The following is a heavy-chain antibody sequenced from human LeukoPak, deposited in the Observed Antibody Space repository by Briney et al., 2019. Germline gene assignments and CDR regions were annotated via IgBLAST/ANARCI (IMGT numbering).Heavy chain of an antibody. CDR2: INPSGGST. J-gene: IGHJ4*02. CDR1: GYTFTSYY. CDR3: ARALPRDYYDY. V-gene: IGHV1-46*01. Sequence: ASVKVSCKASGYTFTSYYMHWVRQAPGQGLEWMGIINPSGGSTSYAQKFQGRVTMTRDTSTSTVYMELSSLGSEDTAVYYCARALPRDYYDYWGQGTLVTVSS. D-gene: IGHD3-10*01.